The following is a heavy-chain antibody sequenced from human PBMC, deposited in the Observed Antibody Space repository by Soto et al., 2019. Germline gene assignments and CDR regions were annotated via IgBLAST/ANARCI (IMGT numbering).Heavy chain of an antibody. V-gene: IGHV3-48*02. CDR2: ISSSSSTI. J-gene: IGHJ4*02. D-gene: IGHD1-26*01. CDR3: ARDQGASNL. CDR1: GFTFSVYS. Sequence: EVQLVESGGGLVQPGGSLRLSCAASGFTFSVYSMNWVRQAPGKGLEWVAYISSSSSTIYYADSVKGRFTISRDNGKNSLYLQMNNLRDEDTAVYYCARDQGASNLWGQGTLVSVSS.